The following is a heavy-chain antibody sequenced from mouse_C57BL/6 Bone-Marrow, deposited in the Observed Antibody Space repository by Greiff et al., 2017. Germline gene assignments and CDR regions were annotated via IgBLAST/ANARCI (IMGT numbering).Heavy chain of an antibody. Sequence: EVKVLQSGGGLVKPGGSLKLSCAASGFTFSSYTMPWVRQTPEKRLEWVATISGGGGNTYYPHSLKGRFTISGDNAKNTLYLQMSSLRSEDTALYYCARIYDCVPWFAYWGKGTLVTVSA. CDR2: ISGGGGNT. CDR1: GFTFSSYT. V-gene: IGHV5-9*01. D-gene: IGHD2-3*01. CDR3: ARIYDCVPWFAY. J-gene: IGHJ3*01.